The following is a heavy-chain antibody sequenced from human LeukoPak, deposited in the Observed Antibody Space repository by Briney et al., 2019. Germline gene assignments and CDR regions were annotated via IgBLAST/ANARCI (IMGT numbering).Heavy chain of an antibody. J-gene: IGHJ2*01. CDR2: IYSGGST. D-gene: IGHD5-12*01. CDR3: ARGLDWYFDL. Sequence: PGGSLRLSCAASGFTVSSSYMTWVRQAPGKGLEWVSVIYSGGSTFYADSVKGRFTISRDNSKSTLYLQMNSLRAEDTAVYYCARGLDWYFDLWGRGTLVTVSS. V-gene: IGHV3-53*01. CDR1: GFTVSSSY.